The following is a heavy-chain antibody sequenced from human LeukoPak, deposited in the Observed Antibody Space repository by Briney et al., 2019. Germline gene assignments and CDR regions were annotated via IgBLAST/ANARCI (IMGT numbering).Heavy chain of an antibody. Sequence: GGSLRLSCAASGFTFSSYLMSWVRQAPGKGLEWVANIKQGGSQKYYVDSVKGRFTISRDNAQNSLYLQMNSLRAEDTAMYYCARRDTAMSRTWWFDPWLQGTLVTVSS. V-gene: IGHV3-7*01. CDR1: GFTFSSYL. J-gene: IGHJ5*02. CDR3: ARRDTAMSRTWWFDP. D-gene: IGHD5-18*01. CDR2: IKQGGSQK.